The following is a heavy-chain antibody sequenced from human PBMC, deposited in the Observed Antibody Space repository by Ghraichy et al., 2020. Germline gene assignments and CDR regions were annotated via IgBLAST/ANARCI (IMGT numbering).Heavy chain of an antibody. Sequence: SQTLSLTCTVSGGSISSGGYYWSWIRQHPGKGLEWIGYIYYSGSTYYNPSLKSRVTISVDTSKNQFSLKLSSVTAADTAVYYCARVTPPYYYDSSGYYGFDYWGQGTLVTVSS. J-gene: IGHJ4*02. CDR1: GGSISSGGYY. CDR2: IYYSGST. V-gene: IGHV4-31*03. D-gene: IGHD3-22*01. CDR3: ARVTPPYYYDSSGYYGFDY.